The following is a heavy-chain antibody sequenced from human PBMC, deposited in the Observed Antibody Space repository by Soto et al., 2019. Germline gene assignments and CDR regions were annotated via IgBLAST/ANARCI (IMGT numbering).Heavy chain of an antibody. CDR3: ATLFYPSELYFDS. CDR1: GGSISDHY. D-gene: IGHD1-26*01. V-gene: IGHV4-59*11. Sequence: PSETLSLTCTVSGGSISDHYYMWIRQPPGRGLEYIAYIYNGGSTNYNPSLKSRVIISVDTSKNQFSLKLASVTAADTAVYYCATLFYPSELYFDSWGRATALTLSS. CDR2: IYNGGST. J-gene: IGHJ4*01.